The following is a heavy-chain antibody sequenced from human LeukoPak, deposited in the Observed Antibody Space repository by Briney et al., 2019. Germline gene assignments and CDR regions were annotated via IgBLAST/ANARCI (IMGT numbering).Heavy chain of an antibody. CDR3: AKVLGMVRGVILSGDY. CDR2: IRYDGSNK. J-gene: IGHJ4*02. V-gene: IGHV3-30*02. D-gene: IGHD3-10*01. CDR1: GFTFNSYG. Sequence: GGSLRLSYAASGFTFNSYGMHWVRQAPGKGLEWVAFIRYDGSNKYYADSVKGRFTISRDNSKNTLYLQMNSLRAEDTAVYYCAKVLGMVRGVILSGDYWGQGTLVTVSS.